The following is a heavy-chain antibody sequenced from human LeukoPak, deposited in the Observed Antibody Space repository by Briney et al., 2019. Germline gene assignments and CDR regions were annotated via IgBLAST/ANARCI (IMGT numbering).Heavy chain of an antibody. CDR1: GFTFSSHW. CDR2: VKEDGSEK. Sequence: GSLRLSCAASGFTFSSHWMHRVRQAPGKGLEWVANVKEDGSEKYYVDSVRGRFIISRDNAKNSLYLQMNSLRGEDTAVYCCARGTPFGAYWGQGTLVTVSS. V-gene: IGHV3-7*03. CDR3: ARGTPFGAY. J-gene: IGHJ4*02. D-gene: IGHD3-16*01.